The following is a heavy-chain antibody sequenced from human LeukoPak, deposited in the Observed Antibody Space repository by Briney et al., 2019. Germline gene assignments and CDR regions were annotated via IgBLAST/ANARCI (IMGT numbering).Heavy chain of an antibody. Sequence: GGSLRLSCSASGFTFSSYAMHWVRQAPGKGLEYVSAISSNGGSTYYADSVKGRFTISRDNSKNTLYLQMGSLRAEDTAVYYCENSVDTAMVNLTPLTLDYWGQGTLVTVSS. CDR1: GFTFSSYA. CDR3: ENSVDTAMVNLTPLTLDY. CDR2: ISSNGGST. V-gene: IGHV3-64D*06. J-gene: IGHJ4*02. D-gene: IGHD5-18*01.